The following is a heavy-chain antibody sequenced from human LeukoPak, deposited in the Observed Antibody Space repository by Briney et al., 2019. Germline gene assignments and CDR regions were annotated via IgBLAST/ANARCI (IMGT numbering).Heavy chain of an antibody. Sequence: GGSLRLSCAAPGFTFSSYWMSWVRQAPGKGLEWVANIKQDGSEKYYVDSGKGRFTISGDNAKNSLYLQMNSLRAEDTAVYYCARVPAAPYYYYMDVWGKGTTVTVSS. D-gene: IGHD2-2*01. CDR2: IKQDGSEK. CDR3: ARVPAAPYYYYMDV. CDR1: GFTFSSYW. J-gene: IGHJ6*03. V-gene: IGHV3-7*01.